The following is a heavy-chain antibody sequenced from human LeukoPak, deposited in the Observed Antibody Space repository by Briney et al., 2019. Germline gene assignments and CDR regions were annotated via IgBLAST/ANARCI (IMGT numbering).Heavy chain of an antibody. D-gene: IGHD2-15*01. CDR3: ARDHCSSRGCYEDYYYGVDV. J-gene: IGHJ6*02. Sequence: GASVKVSCKASGYTFTGYYIQWVRQAPGQGLEWMGWINPNNGGTNYAQKFQRSVTLTRDTSINTAYMEVSRLRSDDTAVYYCARDHCSSRGCYEDYYYGVDVWGQGTTVTVSS. V-gene: IGHV1-2*04. CDR2: INPNNGGT. CDR1: GYTFTGYY.